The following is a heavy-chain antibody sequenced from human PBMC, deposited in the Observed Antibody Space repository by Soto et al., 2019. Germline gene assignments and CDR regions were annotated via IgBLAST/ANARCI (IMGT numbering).Heavy chain of an antibody. J-gene: IGHJ5*02. Sequence: SVKVSCKASGGTFSSYAIRWVRQAPGQGLEWMGGIIPIFGTANYAQKFQGRVTITADESTSTAYMELSSLRSEDTAVYYCARGGETYYYDSSGYYPWFDPWGRGTLVTVSS. V-gene: IGHV1-69*13. CDR1: GGTFSSYA. CDR2: IIPIFGTA. CDR3: ARGGETYYYDSSGYYPWFDP. D-gene: IGHD3-22*01.